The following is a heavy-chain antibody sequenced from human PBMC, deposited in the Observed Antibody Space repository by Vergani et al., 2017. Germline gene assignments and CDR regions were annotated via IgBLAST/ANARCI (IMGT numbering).Heavy chain of an antibody. J-gene: IGHJ4*02. CDR2: ISYDGSNK. CDR1: GFTFSSYG. V-gene: IGHV3-30*03. D-gene: IGHD2-21*01. CDR3: ARFTDSYDXFDY. Sequence: QVQLVESGGGVVQPGRSLRLSCAASGFTFSSYGMHWVRQAPGKGLEWVAVISYDGSNKYYADSVKGRFTISRDNAKNSLYLQMNSLRAEDTAVYYCARFTDSYDXFDYWGQGTLVTVSS.